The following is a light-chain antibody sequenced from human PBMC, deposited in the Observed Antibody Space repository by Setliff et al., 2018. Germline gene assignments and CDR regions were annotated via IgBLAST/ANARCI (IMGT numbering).Light chain of an antibody. CDR3: SSHTTSSTWV. CDR1: SRDVGAHDF. J-gene: IGLJ3*02. V-gene: IGLV2-14*03. CDR2: DVN. Sequence: QSALTQPASVSESPGQSITISCTGTSRDVGAHDFVSWYQQRPGKAPKLIIYDVNNRPSGVSNRFSSSKSGNTASLTISGLQAEDDADYYCSSHTTSSTWVFGGGT.